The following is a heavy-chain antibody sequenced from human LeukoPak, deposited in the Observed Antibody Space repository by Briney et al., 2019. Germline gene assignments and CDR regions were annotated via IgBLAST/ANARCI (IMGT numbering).Heavy chain of an antibody. CDR2: IIPIFGTA. CDR1: GGTFSSYA. D-gene: IGHD5-12*01. J-gene: IGHJ4*02. CDR3: ARTRTTPGYSGYEGDY. V-gene: IGHV1-69*05. Sequence: GASVKVSCKASGGTFSSYAISWVRQAPGQGLEWMGGIIPIFGTANYAQKFQGRVTITTDESTSTAYMELSSLRSEDTAVYYCARTRTTPGYSGYEGDYWGQGTLVTVSS.